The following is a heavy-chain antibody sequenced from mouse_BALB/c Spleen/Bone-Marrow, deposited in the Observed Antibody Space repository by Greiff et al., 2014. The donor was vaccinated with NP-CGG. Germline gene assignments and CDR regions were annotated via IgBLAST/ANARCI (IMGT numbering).Heavy chain of an antibody. V-gene: IGHV2-9*02. CDR3: ARDRELSYAMDY. Sequence: VKLMESGPGLVAPSQSLSITCTVSGFSLTSYGVHWVRQPPGKGLEWLGVIWAGGSTNYNSALMSRLSISKDNSKSQVFFKMNSLQTDDTAMYYCARDRELSYAMDYWGQGTSVTVSS. D-gene: IGHD3-1*01. CDR1: GFSLTSYG. J-gene: IGHJ4*01. CDR2: IWAGGST.